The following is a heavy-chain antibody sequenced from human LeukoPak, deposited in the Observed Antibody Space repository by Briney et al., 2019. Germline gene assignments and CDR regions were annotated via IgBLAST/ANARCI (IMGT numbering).Heavy chain of an antibody. CDR2: ISYDGSNK. D-gene: IGHD2-2*01. CDR1: GFTFSSYA. V-gene: IGHV3-30-3*01. CDR3: AKGHCSSTSCYGTGFDY. Sequence: PGGSLRLSCVASGFTFSSYAVHWVRQAPGKGLEWVAVISYDGSNKYYADSVKGRFTLSRDNSKNTLYLQMNSLRAEDTAVYYCAKGHCSSTSCYGTGFDYWGQGTLVTVSS. J-gene: IGHJ4*02.